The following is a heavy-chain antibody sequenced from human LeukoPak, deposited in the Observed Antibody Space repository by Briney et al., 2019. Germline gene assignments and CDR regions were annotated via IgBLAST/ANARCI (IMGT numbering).Heavy chain of an antibody. CDR3: ARDGVGATPDY. D-gene: IGHD1-26*01. CDR1: GGTFSSYA. CDR2: IIPIFGTA. Sequence: GASVKVSCKASGGTFSSYAICWVRQAPGQGLEWMGRIIPIFGTANYAQKFQGRVTITTDESTSTAYMELSSLRSEDTAVYYCARDGVGATPDYWGQGTLVTVSS. J-gene: IGHJ4*02. V-gene: IGHV1-69*05.